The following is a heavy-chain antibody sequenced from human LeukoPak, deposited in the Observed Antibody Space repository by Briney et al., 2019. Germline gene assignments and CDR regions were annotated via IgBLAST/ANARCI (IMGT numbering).Heavy chain of an antibody. V-gene: IGHV3-21*01. J-gene: IGHJ4*02. D-gene: IGHD3-22*01. CDR2: ISSSSSYI. CDR1: GFTFSSYS. Sequence: GGPLRLSCAASGFTFSSYSMNWVRQAPGKGLEWVSSISSSSSYIYYADSVKGRFTISRDNAKNSLYLQMNSLRAEDTAVYYCARDVDYYDSSGYYNFDYWGQGTLVTVSS. CDR3: ARDVDYYDSSGYYNFDY.